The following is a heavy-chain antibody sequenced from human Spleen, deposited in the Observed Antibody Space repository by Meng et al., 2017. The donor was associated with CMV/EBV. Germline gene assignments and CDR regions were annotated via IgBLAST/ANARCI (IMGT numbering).Heavy chain of an antibody. Sequence: GESLKISCVASGFTFSSYEMNWVRQAPGKGLVWVSRINSDGSSTSYADSVKGRFTISRDNAENSLYLQMNSLRAEDTAVYYCSYQLIDQFYYYDVDVWGQGTTVTVSS. D-gene: IGHD2-2*01. J-gene: IGHJ6*02. CDR2: INSDGSST. CDR1: GFTFSSYE. CDR3: SYQLIDQFYYYDVDV. V-gene: IGHV3-74*01.